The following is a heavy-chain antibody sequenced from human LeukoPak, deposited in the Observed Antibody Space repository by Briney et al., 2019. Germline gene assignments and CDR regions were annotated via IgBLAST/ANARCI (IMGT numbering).Heavy chain of an antibody. Sequence: PSETLSLTCTVSGGSISSYYWSWIRQPAGKGLEWIGRIYTSGSTNYNPSLKSRVTMSVDTSKNQFSLKLSSVTAADTAVYYCAGIAVAGQTYYYFDYRGQGTLVTVSS. D-gene: IGHD6-19*01. CDR1: GGSISSYY. J-gene: IGHJ4*02. CDR2: IYTSGST. V-gene: IGHV4-4*07. CDR3: AGIAVAGQTYYYFDY.